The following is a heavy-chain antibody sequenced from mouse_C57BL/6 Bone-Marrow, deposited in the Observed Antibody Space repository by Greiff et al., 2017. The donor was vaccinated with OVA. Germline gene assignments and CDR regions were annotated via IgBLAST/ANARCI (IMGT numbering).Heavy chain of an antibody. Sequence: EVQLQESGPGLVKPSQSLSLTCSVTGYSITSGYYWNWIRQFPGNKLEWMGYISYDGSNNYNPSLKNRISITRDTSKNQFFLKLNSVTTEDTATYYCARDPPGWFAYWGQGTLVTVSA. V-gene: IGHV3-6*01. CDR1: GYSITSGYY. J-gene: IGHJ3*01. CDR2: ISYDGSN. CDR3: ARDPPGWFAY.